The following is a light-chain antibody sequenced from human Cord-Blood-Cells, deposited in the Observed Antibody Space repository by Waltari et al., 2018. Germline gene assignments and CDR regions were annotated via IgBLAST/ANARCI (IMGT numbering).Light chain of an antibody. CDR1: SGLNVGTYR. V-gene: IGLV5-45*02. J-gene: IGLJ3*02. CDR3: MIWHSSAWV. CDR2: YKSDSDK. Sequence: QAVLTQPSSLSASPGASASLTCTLRSGLNVGTYRLYLYQQKPGSPPQYLLRYKSDSDKQQGSGVPSRFSGSKDASANAGILLISGLQSEDEADYYCMIWHSSAWVFGGGTKLTVL.